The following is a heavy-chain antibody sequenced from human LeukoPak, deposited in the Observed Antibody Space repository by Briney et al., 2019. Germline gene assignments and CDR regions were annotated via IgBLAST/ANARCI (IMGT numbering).Heavy chain of an antibody. V-gene: IGHV3-23*01. CDR1: GFIFDTHT. CDR3: VRRAAVRGMDF. Sequence: GGSLRLSCTASGFIFDTHTLTRVRQAPGKGLEWVASISGSGDSTNYGDSVKGRFTISRDNFKRTVHLEMSNLRADDTAMYYCVRRAAVRGMDFWGLGTTVIVSS. CDR2: ISGSGDST. D-gene: IGHD1-14*01. J-gene: IGHJ6*02.